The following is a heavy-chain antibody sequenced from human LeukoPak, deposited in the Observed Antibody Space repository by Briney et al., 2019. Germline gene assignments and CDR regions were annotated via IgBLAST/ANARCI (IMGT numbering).Heavy chain of an antibody. D-gene: IGHD6-13*01. Sequence: PGGSLRLSCAASGFTFSSYGMHWVRQAPGKGLEWVAVIWYDGSNKYYADSVKGRFTISRDNSKNTLYLQMNSLRAEDTAVYYCARDRGSGSWYKFDYWGQGTLVTVSS. V-gene: IGHV3-33*01. CDR2: IWYDGSNK. J-gene: IGHJ4*02. CDR3: ARDRGSGSWYKFDY. CDR1: GFTFSSYG.